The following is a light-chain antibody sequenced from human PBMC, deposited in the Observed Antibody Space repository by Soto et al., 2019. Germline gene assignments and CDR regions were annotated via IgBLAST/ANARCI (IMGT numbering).Light chain of an antibody. CDR3: QQLNSYVP. Sequence: QLIQSPSSLSASVGDRVTITCRASQGISNYLAWYQQKPGKTPRLLIYGATTLQSGVPSRFSGSGSGTDFALTICFLQPEDFPTKYCQQLNSYVPSGQGTRLEI. CDR1: QGISNY. V-gene: IGKV1-9*01. CDR2: GAT. J-gene: IGKJ5*01.